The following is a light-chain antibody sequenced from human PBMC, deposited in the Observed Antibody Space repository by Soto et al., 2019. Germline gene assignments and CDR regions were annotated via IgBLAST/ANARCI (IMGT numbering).Light chain of an antibody. CDR2: GAS. J-gene: IGKJ2*01. CDR3: QQYGSSPTT. Sequence: EIVLTQSPGTLSLSPGERATLSCRASQSVSSSYLAWYQQKPGQAPRLLIYGASSSATGIPDRFSGSGSVTDFTLTISRLEPEDFAVYYCQQYGSSPTTFGQGTKLESK. V-gene: IGKV3-20*01. CDR1: QSVSSSY.